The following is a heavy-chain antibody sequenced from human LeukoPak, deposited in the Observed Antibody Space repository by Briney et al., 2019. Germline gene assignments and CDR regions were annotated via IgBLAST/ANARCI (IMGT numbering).Heavy chain of an antibody. CDR2: IYPGDSDT. CDR3: ARRRFLEWSYAFDI. D-gene: IGHD3-3*01. J-gene: IGHJ3*02. Sequence: GESLKTSCKGSGYSFTTYWIGWVRQMPGKGLEWMGIIYPGDSDTRYSPSFQGQVTISADKSISTAYLQWSSLKASDTAMYYCARRRFLEWSYAFDIWGQGTMVTVSS. V-gene: IGHV5-51*01. CDR1: GYSFTTYW.